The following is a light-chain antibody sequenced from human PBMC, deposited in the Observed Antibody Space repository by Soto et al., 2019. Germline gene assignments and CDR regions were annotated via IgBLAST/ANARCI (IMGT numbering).Light chain of an antibody. J-gene: IGKJ1*01. CDR2: GIS. CDR1: QSVSRN. V-gene: IGKV3-15*01. CDR3: QQYILWPRT. Sequence: EILMTQSPGTLSVSPGERATLSCRASQSVSRNLAWFQQKPGQAPRLLIYGISTRATGIPARLSGSGSGADFTLTISSLQSEDFAVYYCQQYILWPRTFGQGTKVDIK.